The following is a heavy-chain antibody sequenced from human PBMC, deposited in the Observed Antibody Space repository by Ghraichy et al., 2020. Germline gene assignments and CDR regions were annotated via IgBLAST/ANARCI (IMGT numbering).Heavy chain of an antibody. CDR1: GFTFSSYA. CDR2: ISGSGDNT. CDR3: ARCQGSPGYSSSWYEVDY. D-gene: IGHD6-13*01. Sequence: GESLNISCAASGFTFSSYAMSWVRQAPGKGLEWVSAISGSGDNTHYADSVRGRFTISRDNSKNTLYLQMNSLSADDTAVYYCARCQGSPGYSSSWYEVDYWGQGTLVTVSS. V-gene: IGHV3-23*01. J-gene: IGHJ4*02.